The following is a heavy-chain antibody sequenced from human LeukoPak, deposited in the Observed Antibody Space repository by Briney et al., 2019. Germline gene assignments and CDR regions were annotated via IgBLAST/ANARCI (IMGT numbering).Heavy chain of an antibody. CDR2: INHSGST. D-gene: IGHD5-12*01. J-gene: IGHJ4*02. CDR1: GGSFSGYY. Sequence: RPSETLSFTCAGYGGSFSGYYWSWLRQPPGKGLEWIGEINHSGSTNYNPSLKSRVTITVATSKNQFSMMMRSVTAAGAVCYYSARGEWLRSWFGYWGQGTLVTVSS. CDR3: ARGEWLRSWFGY. V-gene: IGHV4-34*01.